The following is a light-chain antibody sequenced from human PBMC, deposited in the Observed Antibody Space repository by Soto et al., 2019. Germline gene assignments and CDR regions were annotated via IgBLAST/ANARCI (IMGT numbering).Light chain of an antibody. CDR2: DAS. CDR1: QDIRNY. Sequence: DIQMTQSPSSLSASVGDRVTITCQASQDIRNYLNWYQQKSGKAPQLLIYDASNLEKGVPSRFSGSGSGTDFTFTISSLQPEDIATYYCQQYDNVPTFGQGTKVELK. V-gene: IGKV1-33*01. CDR3: QQYDNVPT. J-gene: IGKJ1*01.